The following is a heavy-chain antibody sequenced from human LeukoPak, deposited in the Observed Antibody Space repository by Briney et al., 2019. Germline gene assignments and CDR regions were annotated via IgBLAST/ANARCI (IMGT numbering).Heavy chain of an antibody. CDR3: AKEAGGYYYDSSGPGLGAFDI. J-gene: IGHJ3*02. CDR2: ISGSGGST. V-gene: IGHV3-23*01. D-gene: IGHD3-22*01. CDR1: GSTFSSYA. Sequence: PGGSLRLSCAASGSTFSSYAMSWVRQAPGKGLEWVSAISGSGGSTYYADSVKGRFTISRDNSKNTLYLQMNSLRAEDTAVYYCAKEAGGYYYDSSGPGLGAFDIWGQGTMVTVSS.